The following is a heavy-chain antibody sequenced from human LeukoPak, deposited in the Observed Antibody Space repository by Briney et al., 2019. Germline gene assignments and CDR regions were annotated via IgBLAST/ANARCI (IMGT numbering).Heavy chain of an antibody. CDR1: GYTFTSYY. CDR2: INPSGGST. Sequence: ASVKVPCKASGYTFTSYYMHWVRQAPGQGLEWMGIINPSGGSTSYAQKFQGRVTMTRDTSTSTVYMELSSLRSEDTAVYYCARGGMVVRTPNYFDYWGQGTLVTVSS. D-gene: IGHD2-15*01. V-gene: IGHV1-46*01. J-gene: IGHJ4*02. CDR3: ARGGMVVRTPNYFDY.